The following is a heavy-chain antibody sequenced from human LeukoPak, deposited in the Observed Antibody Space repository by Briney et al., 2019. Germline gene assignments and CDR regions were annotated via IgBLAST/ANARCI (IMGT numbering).Heavy chain of an antibody. CDR3: AKDGDEYCGGHCSTGFDY. CDR2: ISGSGGST. D-gene: IGHD2-21*02. CDR1: GFTFSSYA. J-gene: IGHJ4*02. Sequence: PGGSLRLSCAASGFTFSSYAMSWVRQAPGKGLEWVSAISGSGGSTYYADSVKGRFTISRDNSKNTLYLQMNSLRAEDTAVYYCAKDGDEYCGGHCSTGFDYWGQGTLVTVSS. V-gene: IGHV3-23*01.